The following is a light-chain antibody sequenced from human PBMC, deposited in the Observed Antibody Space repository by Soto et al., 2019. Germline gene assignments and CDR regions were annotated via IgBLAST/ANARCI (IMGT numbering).Light chain of an antibody. V-gene: IGLV2-14*01. CDR2: EVS. Sequence: QSALTQPASVSGSPGQSSTISCTGTSSDVGGYNYVSWYQQHPGKAPKLMIYEVSNRPSGVSNGLSGSKSGNSASLTISGFQAEDDADYDCSPYTSSNIENVFGTGTKVTVL. CDR3: SPYTSSNIENV. J-gene: IGLJ1*01. CDR1: SSDVGGYNY.